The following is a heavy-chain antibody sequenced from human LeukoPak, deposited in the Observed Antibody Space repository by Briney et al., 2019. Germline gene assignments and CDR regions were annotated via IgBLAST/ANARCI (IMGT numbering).Heavy chain of an antibody. CDR3: ARLWYSSSGMDV. CDR1: GGSFSGYY. CDR2: INHSGST. D-gene: IGHD6-6*01. Sequence: SETLSLTCAVYGGSFSGYYWSWIRQPPGKGLEWIREINHSGSTNYNPSLKSRVTISVDTSKNQFSLKLSSVTAADTAVYYCARLWYSSSGMDVWGKGTTVTVSS. J-gene: IGHJ6*03. V-gene: IGHV4-34*01.